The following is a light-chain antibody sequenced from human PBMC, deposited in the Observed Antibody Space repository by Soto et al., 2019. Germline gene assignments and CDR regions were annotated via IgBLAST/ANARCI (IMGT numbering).Light chain of an antibody. CDR2: EVT. CDR1: NSDIGRYGY. CDR3: TSYTSSSTVI. J-gene: IGLJ2*01. V-gene: IGLV2-14*01. Sequence: QSALTQSASGSGSPGQSITISCTGTNSDIGRYGYVSWYQHHPGKAPKLMIYEVTNRPSGVSNRFSGSKSGNTASLTISGLQAEDEADYYRTSYTSSSTVIFGGGTKLTVL.